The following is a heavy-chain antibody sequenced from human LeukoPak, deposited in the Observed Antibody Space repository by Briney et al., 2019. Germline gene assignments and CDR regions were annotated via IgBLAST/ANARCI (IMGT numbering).Heavy chain of an antibody. J-gene: IGHJ4*02. D-gene: IGHD1-14*01. CDR1: GYTFTGYY. V-gene: IGHV1-2*02. CDR3: APGETAYHFDY. Sequence: ASVKVSCKASGYTFTGYYMHWVRQAPGQGLEWMGWINPNSRGTNYAQKFQGRVTMTRDTSISTAYMELSRLRSDDTAMYYCAPGETAYHFDYWGQGTLVTVSS. CDR2: INPNSRGT.